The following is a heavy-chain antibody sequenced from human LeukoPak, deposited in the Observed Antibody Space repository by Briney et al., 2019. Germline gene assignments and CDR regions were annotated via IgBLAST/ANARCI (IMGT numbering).Heavy chain of an antibody. CDR3: ARRRIFGVVIINYYFGY. CDR2: INHSGST. J-gene: IGHJ4*02. V-gene: IGHV4-34*01. CDR1: GGSFSGYY. Sequence: PSETLSLTCAVYGGSFSGYYWSWIRQPPGKGLEWIGEINHSGSTNYNPSLKSRVTISVDTSKNQFSLKLSSVTAADTAVYYCARRRIFGVVIINYYFGYWGQGTLVTVSS. D-gene: IGHD3-3*01.